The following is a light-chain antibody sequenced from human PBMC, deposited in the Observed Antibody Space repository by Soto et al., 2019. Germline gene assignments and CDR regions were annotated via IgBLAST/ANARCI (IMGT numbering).Light chain of an antibody. CDR2: NNN. J-gene: IGLJ3*02. V-gene: IGLV1-44*01. Sequence: QSVLTQPPSASGTAGRRVTISCSGGRSNIGNNAVSWYQQFPGTAPKLLIYNNNQRPSGVPDRFSGSKSGTSASLAISGLQSEDEADYYCATWDDSLNARGVFGGGTKLTVL. CDR1: RSNIGNNA. CDR3: ATWDDSLNARGV.